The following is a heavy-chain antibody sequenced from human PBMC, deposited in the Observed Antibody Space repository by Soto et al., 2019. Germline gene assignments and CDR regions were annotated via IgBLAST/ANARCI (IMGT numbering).Heavy chain of an antibody. D-gene: IGHD3-22*01. CDR3: ARVDRRIVVVYGRDV. Sequence: GGSLRLSCAASGFTFSSYSMNWVRQAPGKGLEWVSYISSSSSTIYYADSVKGRFTISRDNAKNSLYLQMNSLRDEDTAVYYCARVDRRIVVVYGRDVWGQGTTVTVSS. V-gene: IGHV3-48*02. CDR1: GFTFSSYS. J-gene: IGHJ6*02. CDR2: ISSSSSTI.